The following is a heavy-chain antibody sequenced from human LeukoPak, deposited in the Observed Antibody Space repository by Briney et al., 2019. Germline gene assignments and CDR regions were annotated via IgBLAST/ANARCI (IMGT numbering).Heavy chain of an antibody. CDR3: ARDPFLDEYYYGMDV. J-gene: IGHJ6*02. CDR2: IYSGGST. V-gene: IGHV3-53*01. D-gene: IGHD3-3*01. Sequence: GGSLRLSCAASGFIVSNYYMSWVRQAPGKGLEWVSVIYSGGSTYYADSVKGRFTISRDNSKNTLYLQMNSLRAEDTAVYYCARDPFLDEYYYGMDVGGQGTTVTVSS. CDR1: GFIVSNYY.